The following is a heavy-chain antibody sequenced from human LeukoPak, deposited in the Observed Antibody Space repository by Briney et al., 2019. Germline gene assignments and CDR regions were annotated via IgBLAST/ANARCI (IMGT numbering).Heavy chain of an antibody. CDR1: GFTFDDYA. CDR2: ISWNSGSI. D-gene: IGHD7-27*01. J-gene: IGHJ4*02. Sequence: GGSVRLSCAASGFTFDDYAMHWVRQAPGKGLEWVSGISWNSGSIGYADSVKGRFTISRDNAKNSLYLQMNSLRAEDTALYYCAKVPLGTYYFDYWGQGTLVTVSS. CDR3: AKVPLGTYYFDY. V-gene: IGHV3-9*01.